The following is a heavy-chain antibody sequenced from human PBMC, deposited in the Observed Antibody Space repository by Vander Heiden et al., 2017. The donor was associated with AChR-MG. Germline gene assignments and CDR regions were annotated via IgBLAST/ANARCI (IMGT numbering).Heavy chain of an antibody. Sequence: QVQLVESGGGVVQPGRSLRLSCAASGFTFSSYAMHWVRQAPGKGLEWVAVISYDGSNKYYADSVKGRFTISRDNSKNTLYLQMNSLRAEDTAVYYCARAPGGAGPDAFDIWGQGTMVTVSS. J-gene: IGHJ3*02. CDR1: GFTFSSYA. CDR2: ISYDGSNK. V-gene: IGHV3-30-3*01. CDR3: ARAPGGAGPDAFDI. D-gene: IGHD3-16*01.